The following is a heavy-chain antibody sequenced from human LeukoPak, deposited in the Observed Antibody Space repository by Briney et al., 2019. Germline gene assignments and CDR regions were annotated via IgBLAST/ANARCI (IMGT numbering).Heavy chain of an antibody. CDR3: AREADMYGMDV. Sequence: SETLSLTCTVSGGSIISSDYHWGWVRQPPGKGLEWIGYIYHSGSTYYNPSLKSRVTISVDRSKNQFSLKLSSVTAADTAVYYCAREADMYGMDVWGQGTTVTVSS. D-gene: IGHD2-15*01. CDR1: GGSIISSDYH. V-gene: IGHV4-30-2*01. CDR2: IYHSGST. J-gene: IGHJ6*02.